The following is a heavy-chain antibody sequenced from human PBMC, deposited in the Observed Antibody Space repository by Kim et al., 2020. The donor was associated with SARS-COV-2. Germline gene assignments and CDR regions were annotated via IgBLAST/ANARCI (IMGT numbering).Heavy chain of an antibody. CDR1: GFIFTSYG. Sequence: GGSLRLSCAASGFIFTSYGMYWVRQAPGKGLEWVAALSSDGVYRHYAESVKGRFTISRDDSKNTLFLQMNSLRVEETAVYYCAKRLDPMGGWDVWGQGTTVTVSS. V-gene: IGHV3-30*18. D-gene: IGHD3-16*01. CDR3: AKRLDPMGGWDV. CDR2: LSSDGVYR. J-gene: IGHJ6*02.